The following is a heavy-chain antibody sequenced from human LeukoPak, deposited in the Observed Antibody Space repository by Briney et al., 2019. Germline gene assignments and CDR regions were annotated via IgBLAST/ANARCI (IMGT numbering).Heavy chain of an antibody. D-gene: IGHD3-10*01. CDR2: INWNGGST. Sequence: PGGSLRLSCAASGFTFDDYGMSWVRQAPGKGLEWVSGINWNGGSTGYADSVKGRFTISRDNSKNTLYLQMNSLRAEDTAVYYCARGPPYYYGSGSLGYFDYWGQGTLVTVSS. V-gene: IGHV3-20*04. CDR3: ARGPPYYYGSGSLGYFDY. J-gene: IGHJ4*02. CDR1: GFTFDDYG.